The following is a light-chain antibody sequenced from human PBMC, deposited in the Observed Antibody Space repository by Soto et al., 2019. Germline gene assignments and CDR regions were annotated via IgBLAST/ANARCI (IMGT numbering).Light chain of an antibody. J-gene: IGKJ1*01. CDR1: QSISSW. V-gene: IGKV1-5*01. CDR2: DAS. CDR3: QQYGLYWS. Sequence: DIQMTQSPSTLSASVGDRVTITCRASQSISSWLAWYQQKPGKAPNLLIYDASSLQSGVPSRFSVSGSGTEFTLTISSLQPADFATYYCQQYGLYWSFGQGTKVEIK.